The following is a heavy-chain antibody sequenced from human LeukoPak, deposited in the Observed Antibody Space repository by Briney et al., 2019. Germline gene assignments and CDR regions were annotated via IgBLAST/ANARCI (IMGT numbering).Heavy chain of an antibody. CDR1: GFTFSSYA. CDR2: ISYDGSNK. Sequence: GGSLRLSCAASGFTFSSYAMHWVRQAPGKGLEWVAVISYDGSNKYYADSVKGRFTISRDNSKNTLYLQMNSLRAEDTAVYYCARVKVPPLSSYSSGLDYWGQGTLVTVSS. D-gene: IGHD6-19*01. CDR3: ARVKVPPLSSYSSGLDY. V-gene: IGHV3-30*04. J-gene: IGHJ4*02.